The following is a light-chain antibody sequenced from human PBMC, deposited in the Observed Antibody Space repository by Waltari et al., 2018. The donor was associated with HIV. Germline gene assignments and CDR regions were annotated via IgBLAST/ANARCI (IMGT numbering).Light chain of an antibody. CDR2: AAS. J-gene: IGKJ5*01. CDR1: QSVRSTY. Sequence: EIVLTQSPGTLSLSSGERATLSCRASQSVRSTYLAWYQQKPGQAPRLLIYAASSRATSIPDRCSGSGSGTDFTLTISRLEPEDFAVYYCQQYGSSPITFGQGTRLEIK. V-gene: IGKV3-20*01. CDR3: QQYGSSPIT.